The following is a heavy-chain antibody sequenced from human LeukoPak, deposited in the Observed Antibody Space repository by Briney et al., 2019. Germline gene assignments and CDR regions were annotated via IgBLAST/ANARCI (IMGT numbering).Heavy chain of an antibody. J-gene: IGHJ1*01. CDR1: GFTFSSYA. V-gene: IGHV3-23*01. CDR2: ISGSGGST. CDR3: ANTGYSSSWGEYFQH. D-gene: IGHD6-13*01. Sequence: PGGSLGLSCAASGFTFSSYAMSWVRQAPGKGLEWVSAISGSGGSTYYADSVKGRFTISRDNSKNTLYLQMNSLRAEDTAVYYCANTGYSSSWGEYFQHWGQGTLVTVSS.